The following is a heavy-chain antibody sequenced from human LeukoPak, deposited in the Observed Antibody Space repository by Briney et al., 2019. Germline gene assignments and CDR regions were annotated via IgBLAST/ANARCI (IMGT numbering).Heavy chain of an antibody. Sequence: GASVKVSCKASGYTFTSYYMHWVRQAPGQGLEWMGIINPSGGSTSYAQKFQGRVTMTRDTSTSTVYMELSSLRSEDTAVYYCARERSYYDSSGSYYYYGMDVWGQGTTVTVSS. V-gene: IGHV1-46*01. CDR3: ARERSYYDSSGSYYYYGMDV. D-gene: IGHD3-22*01. CDR1: GYTFTSYY. CDR2: INPSGGST. J-gene: IGHJ6*02.